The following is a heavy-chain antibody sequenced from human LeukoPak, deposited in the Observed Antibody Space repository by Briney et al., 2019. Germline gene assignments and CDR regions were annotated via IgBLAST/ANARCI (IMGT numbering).Heavy chain of an antibody. CDR3: TTGVSVRGVIDY. Sequence: GGSLRLSCAASGFTFSNAWMSWVRQAPGKGLEWVGRIKSKTDGGTTDYAAPVKGRFTISRDDSKNTLYLQMNSLKTEDTAVYYCTTGVSVRGVIDYWGQGTLVTVSS. J-gene: IGHJ4*02. CDR1: GFTFSNAW. CDR2: IKSKTDGGTT. V-gene: IGHV3-15*01. D-gene: IGHD3-10*01.